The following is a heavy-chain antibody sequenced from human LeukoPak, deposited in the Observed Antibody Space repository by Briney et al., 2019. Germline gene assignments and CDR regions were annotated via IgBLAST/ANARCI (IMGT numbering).Heavy chain of an antibody. CDR2: IYHSGST. V-gene: IGHV4-4*02. CDR1: GGSISSSNW. Sequence: SGTLSLTCAVSGGSISSSNWWSWVRQPPGKGLEWIGEIYHSGSTNYNPSLKSRVTISVDKSKNQFSLKLSSVTAADTAVYYCARAVRYSSSWYWVDYWGQGTLVTVSS. D-gene: IGHD6-13*01. J-gene: IGHJ4*02. CDR3: ARAVRYSSSWYWVDY.